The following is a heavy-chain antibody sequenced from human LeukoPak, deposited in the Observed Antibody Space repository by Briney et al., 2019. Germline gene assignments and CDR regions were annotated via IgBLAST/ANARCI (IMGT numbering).Heavy chain of an antibody. Sequence: SQTLSLTRVISGDSVSSNSAAWNWIRQSPSRGPEWLGRTYYRSKWYNDYAVSVKSRITINPDTSKSQFSLHLNSVTPEDTAVYYCAGYSYGVRPSWGQGTLVTVSS. J-gene: IGHJ5*02. V-gene: IGHV6-1*01. D-gene: IGHD5-18*01. CDR2: TYYRSKWYN. CDR3: AGYSYGVRPS. CDR1: GDSVSSNSAA.